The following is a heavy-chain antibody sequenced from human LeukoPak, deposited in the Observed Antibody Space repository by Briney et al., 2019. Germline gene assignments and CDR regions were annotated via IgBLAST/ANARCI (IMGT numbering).Heavy chain of an antibody. CDR1: GFTFSNYV. D-gene: IGHD4-11*01. V-gene: IGHV3-23*01. Sequence: GGSLRLSCVASGFTFSNYVMNWVRQAPGKGLECVSSISGGGTSTYYADSVKGRFTISRDNSKNTLYLQMSSLRAEDTAIYYCANEYSKGDVWGQGTTVTVSS. J-gene: IGHJ3*01. CDR3: ANEYSKGDV. CDR2: ISGGGTST.